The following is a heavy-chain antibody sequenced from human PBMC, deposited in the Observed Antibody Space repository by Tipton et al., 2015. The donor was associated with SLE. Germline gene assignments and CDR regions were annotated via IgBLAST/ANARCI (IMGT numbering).Heavy chain of an antibody. V-gene: IGHV4-4*09. CDR3: ARGTIFGVAGFDY. CDR1: GGSISSYY. CDR2: IYTSGST. Sequence: TLSLTCTVSGGSISSYYWSWIRQPPGKGLEWIGYIYTSGSTNYNPSLKSRVTISVDTSKNQFSLKLSSVTAADTAVYYCARGTIFGVAGFDYWGQGTLVTVSS. J-gene: IGHJ4*02. D-gene: IGHD3-3*01.